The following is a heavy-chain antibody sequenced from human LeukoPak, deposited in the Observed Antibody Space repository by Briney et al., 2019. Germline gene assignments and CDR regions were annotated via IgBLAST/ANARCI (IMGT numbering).Heavy chain of an antibody. CDR1: GYTFTSYA. J-gene: IGHJ4*02. CDR2: INAGNGNT. V-gene: IGHV1-3*03. D-gene: IGHD6-19*01. Sequence: ASVEVSCKASGYTFTSYAMHWVRQAPGQRLEWMGWINAGNGNTKYSQEFQGRVTITRDTSASTAYMELSSLRSEDTAIYYCAREPTPLGIVVAGTMGYFDYWGQGTLVTVSS. CDR3: AREPTPLGIVVAGTMGYFDY.